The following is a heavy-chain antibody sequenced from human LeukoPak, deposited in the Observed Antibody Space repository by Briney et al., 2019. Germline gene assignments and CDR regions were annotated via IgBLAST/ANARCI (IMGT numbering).Heavy chain of an antibody. J-gene: IGHJ5*02. CDR1: GFTFSYFI. CDR3: AEDAYLGSNWLDP. CDR2: ISSSGSYI. Sequence: GGSLRLSCAASGFTFSYFIMNWVRQAPGKGLEWVSSISSSGSYIYYADSVKGRFTISRDNSKNTLYLQMNRLRAEDTAVYYCAEDAYLGSNWLDPWGQGTLVTVSS. D-gene: IGHD7-27*01. V-gene: IGHV3-21*04.